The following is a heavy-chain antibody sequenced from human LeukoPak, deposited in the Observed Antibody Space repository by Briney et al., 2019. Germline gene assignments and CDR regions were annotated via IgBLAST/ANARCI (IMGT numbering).Heavy chain of an antibody. V-gene: IGHV1-58*01. J-gene: IGHJ3*02. CDR3: AAVNPGIAVADAGVAFDI. Sequence: SVKVSCKASGFTFTSSAVQWVRQARGQRLEWIGWIVVGSGNTNYAQKFQERVTITRGMSTSTAYMELSSLRSEDTAVYYCAAVNPGIAVADAGVAFDIWGQGTMVTVSS. CDR1: GFTFTSSA. CDR2: IVVGSGNT. D-gene: IGHD6-19*01.